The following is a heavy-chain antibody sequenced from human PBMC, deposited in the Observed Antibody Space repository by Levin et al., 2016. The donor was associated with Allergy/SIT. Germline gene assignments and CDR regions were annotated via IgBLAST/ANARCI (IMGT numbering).Heavy chain of an antibody. D-gene: IGHD6-19*01. Sequence: WVRQAPGQGLEWMGWISAYNGNTNYAQKLQGRVTMTTDTSTSTAYMELRSLRSDDTAVYYCARTFYRLAVAGTQPYYYYGMDVWGQGTTVTVSS. CDR2: ISAYNGNT. J-gene: IGHJ6*02. CDR3: ARTFYRLAVAGTQPYYYYGMDV. V-gene: IGHV1-18*01.